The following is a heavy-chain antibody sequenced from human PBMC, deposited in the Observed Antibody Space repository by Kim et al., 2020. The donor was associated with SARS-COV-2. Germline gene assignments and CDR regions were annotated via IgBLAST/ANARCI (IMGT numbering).Heavy chain of an antibody. V-gene: IGHV3-11*06. J-gene: IGHJ4*02. CDR3: ATSLFPFYGSGSYYNI. CDR2: ISSSSSYT. CDR1: GFTFSDYY. Sequence: GGSLRLSCAASGFTFSDYYMSWIRQAPGKGLEWVSYISSSSSYTNYADSVKGRFTISRDNAKNSLYLQMNSLRAEDTAVYYCATSLFPFYGSGSYYNIWGQGTLVTVSS. D-gene: IGHD3-10*01.